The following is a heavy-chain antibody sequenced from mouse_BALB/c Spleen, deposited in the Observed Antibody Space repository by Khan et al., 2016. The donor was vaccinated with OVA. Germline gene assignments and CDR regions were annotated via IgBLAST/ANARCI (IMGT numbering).Heavy chain of an antibody. V-gene: IGHV1-5*01. J-gene: IGHJ2*01. D-gene: IGHD2-2*01. CDR2: IYPGNSDT. CDR1: GYTFTSYW. CDR3: TRTGYWNHANMDY. Sequence: VQLQQSGTVLARPGASVKMSCKASGYTFTSYWMHWVKQRPGQGLEWIGAIYPGNSDTNYNHKFKGQAELTAVTSTSTAYMELNSLTNGDSAVSYCTRTGYWNHANMDYWGQGTTLTVSS.